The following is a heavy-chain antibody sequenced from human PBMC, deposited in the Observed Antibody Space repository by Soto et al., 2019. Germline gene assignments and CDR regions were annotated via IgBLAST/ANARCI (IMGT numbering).Heavy chain of an antibody. J-gene: IGHJ4*02. D-gene: IGHD6-13*01. CDR2: IYYSGST. CDR1: GGSISSYY. Sequence: SETLSLTCTVSGGSISSYYWSWIRQPPGKGLEWIGYIYYSGSTNYNPSLKSRVTISVDTSKNQFSLKLSSVTAADTAVYYCARGIAAAGRYFDYWGQGTLVTVSS. CDR3: ARGIAAAGRYFDY. V-gene: IGHV4-59*01.